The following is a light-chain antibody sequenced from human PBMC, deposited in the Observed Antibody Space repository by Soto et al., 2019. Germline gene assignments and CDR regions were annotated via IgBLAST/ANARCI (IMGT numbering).Light chain of an antibody. J-gene: IGLJ1*01. CDR1: SSDIGGCNY. V-gene: IGLV2-14*01. Sequence: QSALTQPASVSGSPGQSITISCTGTSSDIGGCNYVSWYQQHPGKAPKLIIYDVSNRPSGVSNRFSGSKSGNTASLTISGLQADDEADYHCSSYTTSSTPYVFGSGTKLTVL. CDR3: SSYTTSSTPYV. CDR2: DVS.